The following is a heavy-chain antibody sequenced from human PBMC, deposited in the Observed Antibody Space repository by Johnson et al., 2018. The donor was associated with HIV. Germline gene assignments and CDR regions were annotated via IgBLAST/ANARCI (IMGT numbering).Heavy chain of an antibody. Sequence: QVQLVESGGGVVQPVRSLRLSCAASGFTFSSYGMHWVRQAPGKGLEWVAFIRYDGSNKYYADSVKGRFTISRDNSKNTLYLQMNSLRAEDTAIYYCAKYRIVGPTRGSAFDIWGQGTMVTVSS. CDR1: GFTFSSYG. V-gene: IGHV3-30*02. D-gene: IGHD1-26*01. CDR2: IRYDGSNK. J-gene: IGHJ3*02. CDR3: AKYRIVGPTRGSAFDI.